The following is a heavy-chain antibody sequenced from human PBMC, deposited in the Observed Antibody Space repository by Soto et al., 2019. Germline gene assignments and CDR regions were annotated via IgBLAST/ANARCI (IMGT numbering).Heavy chain of an antibody. V-gene: IGHV3-30-3*01. D-gene: IGHD2-21*02. CDR1: GFTFSDYA. CDR2: ISDDGINK. Sequence: QVQLVESGGGVVQPGRSLRLSCSASGFTFSDYALHWVRQAPGKGLEWVAVISDDGINKYIADSVKGRFIISRDNSKNTVVLQMSSLGLEDTASYYCARRLTASVTAMGYWGQGTLVTVAS. J-gene: IGHJ4*02. CDR3: ARRLTASVTAMGY.